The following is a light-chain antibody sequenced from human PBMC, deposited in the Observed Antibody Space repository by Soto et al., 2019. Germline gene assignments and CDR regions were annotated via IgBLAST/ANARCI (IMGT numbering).Light chain of an antibody. J-gene: IGLJ3*02. CDR2: DVS. Sequence: QSALTQPASVSGSPGQSITISCTGTSSDVGGYNYVSWYQQHPGKAPKLMIYDVSNRPSGVSNRFSGSKSGNTASLTISGLQDEDEADYYCSSYIGSSTRVFGGGTQLTVL. CDR3: SSYIGSSTRV. V-gene: IGLV2-14*01. CDR1: SSDVGGYNY.